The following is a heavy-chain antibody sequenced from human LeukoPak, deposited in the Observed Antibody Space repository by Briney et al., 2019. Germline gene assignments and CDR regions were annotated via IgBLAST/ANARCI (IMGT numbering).Heavy chain of an antibody. CDR2: INHSGST. D-gene: IGHD4-17*01. CDR1: GGSFSSYY. J-gene: IGHJ4*02. V-gene: IGHV4-34*01. Sequence: SETLSLTCAVYGGSFSSYYWSWIRQPPGKGLEWIGEINHSGSTNYNPSLKSRVTISVDTSKNQFSLKLSSVTAADTAVYYCARGLRTFDYWGQGTLVTVSS. CDR3: ARGLRTFDY.